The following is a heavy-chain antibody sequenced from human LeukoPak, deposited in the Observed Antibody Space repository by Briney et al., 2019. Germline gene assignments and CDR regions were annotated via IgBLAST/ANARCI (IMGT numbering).Heavy chain of an antibody. Sequence: PGGSLRLSCAASGFTLSSYAMSWVRQGPGKGLEWVSAVSVSGNTYHADSVKGRFTISRDNAKDSLYLQMNSLRVEDTAVYYCLRGDRRDYWGQGTLVTVSS. CDR2: VSVSGNT. V-gene: IGHV3-23*01. J-gene: IGHJ4*02. CDR1: GFTLSSYA. CDR3: LRGDRRDY.